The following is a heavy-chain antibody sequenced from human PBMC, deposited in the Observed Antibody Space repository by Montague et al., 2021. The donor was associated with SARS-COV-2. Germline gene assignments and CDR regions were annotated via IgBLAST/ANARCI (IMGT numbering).Heavy chain of an antibody. CDR2: INHSGST. J-gene: IGHJ5*02. V-gene: IGHV4-34*01. CDR1: GGSFSGYY. Sequence: SETLSLTCAVYGGSFSGYYWCWIRQPPGTGLEWIWEINHSGSTNYNSSPKSRVTISVDTSKNKFSLKLSSVTDADTAVYYCARSGYSSSWYGFRSWFDPWGQGTLVTVSS. CDR3: ARSGYSSSWYGFRSWFDP. D-gene: IGHD6-13*01.